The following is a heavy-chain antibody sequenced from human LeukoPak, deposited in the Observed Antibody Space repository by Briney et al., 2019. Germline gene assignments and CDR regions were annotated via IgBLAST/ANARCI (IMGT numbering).Heavy chain of an antibody. Sequence: GASVKVSCKASGYXFTGYYIHWVRQAPGQGLEWMGWINPNSGGTNYAQKFQGRVTMTRDTSISTAYMELSRLRSDDTAVYYCARDRVLLWFGELPQPFDYWGQGTLVTVSS. J-gene: IGHJ4*02. CDR3: ARDRVLLWFGELPQPFDY. D-gene: IGHD3-10*01. CDR1: GYXFTGYY. CDR2: INPNSGGT. V-gene: IGHV1-2*02.